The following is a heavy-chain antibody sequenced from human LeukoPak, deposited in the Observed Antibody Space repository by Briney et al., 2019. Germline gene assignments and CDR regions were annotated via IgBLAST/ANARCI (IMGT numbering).Heavy chain of an antibody. D-gene: IGHD2-15*01. CDR1: GYTFTNYA. CDR3: AREWLSSGDSHYSH. CDR2: INSGNGNT. Sequence: GASVKVSCKASGYTFTNYATHWVRQAPGQRLEWMGWINSGNGNTKYSLQFQGRVAISRDTSASTAYMDLSSLRSDDTALYYCAREWLSSGDSHYSHWGQGTLVTVSS. V-gene: IGHV1-3*01. J-gene: IGHJ4*02.